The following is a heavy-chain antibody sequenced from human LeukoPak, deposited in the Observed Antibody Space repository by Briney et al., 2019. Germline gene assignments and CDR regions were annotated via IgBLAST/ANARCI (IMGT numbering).Heavy chain of an antibody. D-gene: IGHD3-3*01. CDR3: ARTITILGGGDC. CDR2: TNPNNGGT. Sequence: ASVKVSCKASGYTFTDYYMHWVRQAPGQGLEWMGWTNPNNGGTHYLQKFQGRVTMTRDTSISTAYMELSSLRSDDTAVYYCARTITILGGGDCWGQGSLVTVSS. V-gene: IGHV1-2*02. CDR1: GYTFTDYY. J-gene: IGHJ4*02.